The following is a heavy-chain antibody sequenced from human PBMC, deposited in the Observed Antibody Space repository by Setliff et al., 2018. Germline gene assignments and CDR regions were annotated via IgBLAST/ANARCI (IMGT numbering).Heavy chain of an antibody. CDR3: VREGVDTRSSTDYRYYMDV. V-gene: IGHV1-69*05. Sequence: SVKVSCKASGGTFSSYGISWVRQAPGQGLEWMGGTIPIFGTTDYAQKFQGRVTIITDDSTSTAFMQLSSLTSEDTAVYYCVREGVDTRSSTDYRYYMDVWGKGTTVTVSS. CDR2: TIPIFGTT. CDR1: GGTFSSYG. D-gene: IGHD5-18*01. J-gene: IGHJ6*03.